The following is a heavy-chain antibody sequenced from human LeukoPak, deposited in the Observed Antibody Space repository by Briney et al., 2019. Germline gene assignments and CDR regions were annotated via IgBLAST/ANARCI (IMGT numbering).Heavy chain of an antibody. CDR1: RFTFSNYA. Sequence: GTSLRLSCAASRFTFSNYAMHWVRQAAGKGLEWVAEISYDGSIKYYADSVKGRFIISRDNSKNTLYLQMNSLRVEDTAVYYCARDSYGMDVWGQGTTVIVSS. V-gene: IGHV3-30-3*01. J-gene: IGHJ6*02. CDR3: ARDSYGMDV. CDR2: ISYDGSIK.